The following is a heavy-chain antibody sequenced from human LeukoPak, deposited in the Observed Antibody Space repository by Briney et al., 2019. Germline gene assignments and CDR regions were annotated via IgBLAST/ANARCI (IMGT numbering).Heavy chain of an antibody. V-gene: IGHV4-61*08. J-gene: IGHJ4*02. CDR2: IYYSGST. Sequence: SETLSLTCTVSGASASSGGYYWSWLRQPPGKGLEWIGYIYYSGSTNYNPSLKSRVTISVVTSKNQFSLKVSSVTAADTAVYYCARRGGSGRSFDYWGQGTLVTVSS. D-gene: IGHD3-10*01. CDR1: GASASSGGYY. CDR3: ARRGGSGRSFDY.